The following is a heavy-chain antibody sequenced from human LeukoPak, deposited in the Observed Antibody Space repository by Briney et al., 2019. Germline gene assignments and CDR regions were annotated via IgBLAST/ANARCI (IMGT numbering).Heavy chain of an antibody. D-gene: IGHD1-26*01. CDR1: GGSISSYC. Sequence: SETLSLTCTVSGGSISSYCWTWIRQPPGKGLEWIGDIYSTGSTNYNPYLKRRVTISVDTSKNQFSLKLSSVTAADTAVYFCARVRIGETSYDASDVWGLGTMVTVPS. CDR3: ARVRIGETSYDASDV. J-gene: IGHJ3*01. V-gene: IGHV4-59*13. CDR2: IYSTGST.